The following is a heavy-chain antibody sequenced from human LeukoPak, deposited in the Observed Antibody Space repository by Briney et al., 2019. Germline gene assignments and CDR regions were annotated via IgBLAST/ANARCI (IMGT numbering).Heavy chain of an antibody. V-gene: IGHV3-23*01. CDR2: ISGSAYTT. Sequence: GGSLRLSCATSGFNFRTYGMSWIRQAPGKGLEWVAGISGSAYTTHYAGSVKGRFTISRDNSKNTLFLQMDSLRVEDTAVYYCARDYSSSWWFHYWGQGTLVTVSS. D-gene: IGHD6-13*01. J-gene: IGHJ4*02. CDR1: GFNFRTYG. CDR3: ARDYSSSWWFHY.